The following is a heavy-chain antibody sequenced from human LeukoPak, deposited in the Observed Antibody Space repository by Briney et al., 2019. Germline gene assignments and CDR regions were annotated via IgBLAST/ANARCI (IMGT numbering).Heavy chain of an antibody. D-gene: IGHD6-6*01. CDR2: IYYSWST. CDR3: ARGAEYSSSSGLGY. V-gene: IGHV4-59*01. CDR1: GGSISSYY. J-gene: IGHJ4*02. Sequence: PSETLSLTCTVSGGSISSYYWSWIRQPPGKGLEWIGYIYYSWSTNYNPSLKSRVTISVDTSKNQFSLKLSSVTAADTALYYCARGAEYSSSSGLGYWGQRTLVTVSS.